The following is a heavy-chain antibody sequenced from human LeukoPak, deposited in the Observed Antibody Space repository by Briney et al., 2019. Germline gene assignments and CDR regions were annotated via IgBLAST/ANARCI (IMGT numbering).Heavy chain of an antibody. J-gene: IGHJ3*02. V-gene: IGHV4-34*01. CDR1: GGSFSGYY. CDR2: INHSGST. Sequence: SETLSLTCAVYGGSFSGYYWSWIRQPPGKGLEWIGEINHSGSTNYNPSLKSRVTISVDTSKNQFSLKLSFVTAADTAVYYCARTPTTVTTRGAFDIWGQGTMVTVSS. CDR3: ARTPTTVTTRGAFDI. D-gene: IGHD4-17*01.